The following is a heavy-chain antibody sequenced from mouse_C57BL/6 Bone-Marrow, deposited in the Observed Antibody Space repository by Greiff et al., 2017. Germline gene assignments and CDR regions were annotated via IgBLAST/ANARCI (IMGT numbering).Heavy chain of an antibody. V-gene: IGHV5-17*01. D-gene: IGHD1-1*01. CDR1: GFTFSDYG. CDR2: ISSGSSTI. J-gene: IGHJ4*01. CDR3: ARSSGYYGSSYEYYAMDY. Sequence: EVQLVESGGGLVKPGGSLKLSCAASGFTFSDYGMHWVRQAPEKGLEWVAYISSGSSTIYYADTVKGRFTISRDNAKNTLFLQMTSLRSEDTAMYYCARSSGYYGSSYEYYAMDYWGQGTSVTVSS.